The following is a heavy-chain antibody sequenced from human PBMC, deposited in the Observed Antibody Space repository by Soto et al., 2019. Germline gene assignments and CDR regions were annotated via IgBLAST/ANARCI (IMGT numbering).Heavy chain of an antibody. J-gene: IGHJ4*02. CDR1: GFTFSSYG. D-gene: IGHD3-16*01. CDR3: ARDYGPDY. V-gene: IGHV3-33*01. Sequence: QVQLVESGGGVVQPGRSLRRSCAASGFTFSSYGMHWVRQAPGKGLEWVAVIWYDGSNKYYADSVKGRFTISRDNSNNSLSLHMNSLSADDPAVYYCARDYGPDYWGQGTLVTFAS. CDR2: IWYDGSNK.